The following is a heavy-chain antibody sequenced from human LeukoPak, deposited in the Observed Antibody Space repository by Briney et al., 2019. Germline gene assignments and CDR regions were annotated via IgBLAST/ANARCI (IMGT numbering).Heavy chain of an antibody. CDR3: ARDREAAGIAETYFDY. J-gene: IGHJ4*02. Sequence: GGSLRLSCAASGFTFDDYAMHWVRQAPGKGLEWVSGISWNSGSIGYADSVKGRFTISRDNAKNSLYLQMNSLRAEDTAVYYCARDREAAGIAETYFDYWGQGTLVTVSS. D-gene: IGHD6-13*01. CDR2: ISWNSGSI. CDR1: GFTFDDYA. V-gene: IGHV3-9*01.